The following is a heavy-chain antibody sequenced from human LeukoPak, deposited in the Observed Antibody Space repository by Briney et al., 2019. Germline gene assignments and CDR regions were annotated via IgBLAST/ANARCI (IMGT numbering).Heavy chain of an antibody. CDR1: GFTVSSNY. J-gene: IGHJ3*02. CDR3: ARASRDYYDPDAFDI. CDR2: IYSGGST. V-gene: IGHV3-53*01. Sequence: GGSLRLSCAASGFTVSSNYMSWVRQAPGKGLEWVSVIYSGGSTYYADSVKGRFTISRDNSKNPLYLQMNSLRAEDTAVYYCARASRDYYDPDAFDIWGQGTMVTVSS. D-gene: IGHD3-22*01.